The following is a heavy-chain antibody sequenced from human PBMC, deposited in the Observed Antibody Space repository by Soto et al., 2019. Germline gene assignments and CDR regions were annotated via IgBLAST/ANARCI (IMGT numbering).Heavy chain of an antibody. CDR1: GASVSSGSLY. CDR2: IYNNETF. Sequence: AETLSLTCSVSGASVSSGSLYWVCIRQGPGKGLEWIGFIYNNETFNYNPSLKSRVTLSVDTSKHQFSLKLSSVTAADTAVYYCARVPLRYSSSHNFDSWGQGALVTVSS. CDR3: ARVPLRYSSSHNFDS. J-gene: IGHJ4*02. V-gene: IGHV4-61*01. D-gene: IGHD6-19*01.